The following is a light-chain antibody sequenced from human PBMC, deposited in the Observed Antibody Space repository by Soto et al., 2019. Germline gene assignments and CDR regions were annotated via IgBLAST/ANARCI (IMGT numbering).Light chain of an antibody. J-gene: IGLJ2*01. CDR2: DVS. CDR3: SSYAGSYTLV. CDR1: SNDVGGYNF. V-gene: IGLV2-11*01. Sequence: QSALTQPRSVSGSPGQSVTISCTGTSNDVGGYNFVSWYQQHPGKVPKLFIYDVSRRPSGVPDRFSGYKSGNTASLTISGLQAEDEDDYYCSSYAGSYTLVFGGGTKLTVL.